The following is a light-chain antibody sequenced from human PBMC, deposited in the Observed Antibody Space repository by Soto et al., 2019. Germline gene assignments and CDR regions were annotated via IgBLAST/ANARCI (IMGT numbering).Light chain of an antibody. J-gene: IGKJ1*01. Sequence: EIVLTQSPGTLSLSPGERASLSFSASQSVSSSYLAWYHQRPGQAPRLLIYGASRRASGIPDRFSGSGSGTDFTLTISRLEPEDFAVYYCQQYDRSWTFGQGTKVDIK. V-gene: IGKV3-20*01. CDR2: GAS. CDR1: QSVSSSY. CDR3: QQYDRSWT.